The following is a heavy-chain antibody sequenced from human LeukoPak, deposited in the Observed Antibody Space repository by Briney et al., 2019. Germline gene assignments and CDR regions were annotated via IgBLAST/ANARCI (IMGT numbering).Heavy chain of an antibody. J-gene: IGHJ4*02. CDR3: ARVEYYYDSSGYYSFDYFDY. V-gene: IGHV4-39*01. CDR2: IYYSGST. CDR1: GGSISSSSYY. Sequence: PETLSLTCTVSGGSISSSSYYWGWIRQPPGKGLEWLGSIYYSGSTYYNPSLKSRVTISVDTSKNQFSLKLSSVTAADTAVYDCARVEYYYDSSGYYSFDYFDYWGQGTLVTVSS. D-gene: IGHD3-22*01.